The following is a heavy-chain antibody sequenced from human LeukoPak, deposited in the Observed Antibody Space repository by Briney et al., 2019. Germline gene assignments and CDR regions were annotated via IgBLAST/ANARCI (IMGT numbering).Heavy chain of an antibody. D-gene: IGHD6-19*01. CDR2: IYYSGST. V-gene: IGHV4-39*01. CDR3: ARQGRFSSGWAFDY. Sequence: PSETLSLTCIVSGGSISSSSYYWGWIRQPPGRGLEWIGSIYYSGSTYYNPSLKRRVTISVDTSKNQFSLKLSSVTAADTAVYYCARQGRFSSGWAFDYWGQGTLVTVSS. CDR1: GGSISSSSYY. J-gene: IGHJ4*02.